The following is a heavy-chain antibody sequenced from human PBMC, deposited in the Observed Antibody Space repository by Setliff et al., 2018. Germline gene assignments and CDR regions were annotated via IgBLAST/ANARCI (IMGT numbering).Heavy chain of an antibody. CDR2: IYHTGST. CDR3: ARGYCSSCSCYGNGVDL. D-gene: IGHD2-2*01. CDR1: GGSISSSNW. J-gene: IGHJ5*02. Sequence: SETLSLTCAVSGGSISSSNWWSWVRQAPGKGLEWIGEIYHTGSTNYNPSLKSRVTISVDKSKNQFSLNLISVAAADTDVYYCARGYCSSCSCYGNGVDLWGQGTLVTVSS. V-gene: IGHV4-4*02.